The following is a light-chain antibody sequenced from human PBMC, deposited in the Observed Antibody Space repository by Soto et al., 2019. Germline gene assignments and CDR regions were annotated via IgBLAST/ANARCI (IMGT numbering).Light chain of an antibody. J-gene: IGKJ1*01. CDR1: QSISGS. Sequence: DIQMTQSPASVPASVGDRVTITCRASQSISGSLNWYQQKAGLAPKLLIYAASSLQSGVPSRFSGSGSGTDFTLTISSLQPEDFATYYCQQTYSTPPTFGQGTKVDIK. V-gene: IGKV1-39*01. CDR2: AAS. CDR3: QQTYSTPPT.